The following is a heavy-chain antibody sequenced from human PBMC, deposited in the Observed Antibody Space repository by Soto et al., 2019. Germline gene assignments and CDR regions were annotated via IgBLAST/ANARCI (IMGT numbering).Heavy chain of an antibody. J-gene: IGHJ6*02. Sequence: GESLKISCKGSGYNFITDWVSWVRQMPGKGLEWMGRIDPTDSYTKYSPSFEGHVTISADKSISTAYLQWSSLKASDTAVYYCAREISYVSGGHLYYGMDVLGQGTAVTVSS. CDR1: GYNFITDW. CDR2: IDPTDSYT. V-gene: IGHV5-10-1*01. D-gene: IGHD3-16*01. CDR3: AREISYVSGGHLYYGMDV.